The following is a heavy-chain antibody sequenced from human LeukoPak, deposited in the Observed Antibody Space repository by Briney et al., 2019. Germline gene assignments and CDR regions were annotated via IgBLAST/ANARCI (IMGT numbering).Heavy chain of an antibody. D-gene: IGHD1-26*01. CDR2: INPAGSST. CDR1: GFTFSSDW. V-gene: IGHV3-74*01. Sequence: GGSLRLSCAASGFTFSSDWMHWVRQTPGQGLVWVSRINPAGSSTNYADSVKGRFTISRDNAMNTLYLHLNSLRAEDTAVYYCARGVRGSYGTDLWGQGTLVTVSS. CDR3: ARGVRGSYGTDL. J-gene: IGHJ5*02.